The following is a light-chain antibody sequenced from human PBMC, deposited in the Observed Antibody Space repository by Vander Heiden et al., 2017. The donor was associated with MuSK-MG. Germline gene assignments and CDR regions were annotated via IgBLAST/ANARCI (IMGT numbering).Light chain of an antibody. V-gene: IGLV2-14*03. J-gene: IGLJ2*01. CDR1: SSDVGDYDS. CDR2: DVS. Sequence: QSALTQPASVSGSPGQSITISCPGASSDVGDYDSVPWYHVPWYQPQPGKAPKLLIYDVSNRPSGVSDRFSGSRSGNKASLTISGLQADDEAHYYCTSYIYASLQFGGGTKLTVL. CDR3: TSYIYASLQ.